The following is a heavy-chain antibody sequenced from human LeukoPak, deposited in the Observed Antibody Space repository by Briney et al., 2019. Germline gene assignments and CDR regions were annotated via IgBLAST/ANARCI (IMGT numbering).Heavy chain of an antibody. CDR3: ARTHYGDYYYYYMDV. D-gene: IGHD4-17*01. Sequence: GGSLRLSCAASGFTFSSYSMNWVRQAPGKGLEWVSSISSSSSYIYYADSVKGRFTISRDNAKNSLYLQMNSLRAEDTAVYYCARTHYGDYYYYYMDVWGKGTTVTVSS. J-gene: IGHJ6*03. CDR2: ISSSSSYI. CDR1: GFTFSSYS. V-gene: IGHV3-21*01.